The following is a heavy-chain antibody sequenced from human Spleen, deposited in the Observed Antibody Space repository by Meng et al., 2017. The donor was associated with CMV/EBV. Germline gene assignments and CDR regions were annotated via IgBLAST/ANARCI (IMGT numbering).Heavy chain of an antibody. CDR3: ARGDSHVAVRGTWFDP. Sequence: SISSDDYYWSWIRQQPGKGLEWIGYVYSSGSNYYIPSLRSRLTMSIDTSKNQFSLKLSSVTAADTAVYFCARGDSHVAVRGTWFDPWGQGTLVTVSS. V-gene: IGHV4-31*02. CDR1: SISSDDYY. CDR2: VYSSGSN. D-gene: IGHD2-21*02. J-gene: IGHJ5*02.